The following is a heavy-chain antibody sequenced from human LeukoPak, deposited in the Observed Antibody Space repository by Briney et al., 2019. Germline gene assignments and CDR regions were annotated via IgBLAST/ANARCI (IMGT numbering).Heavy chain of an antibody. CDR1: GFSFNDYI. CDR2: IRSSHHGATR. J-gene: IGHJ4*02. Sequence: GGSLRLSCQASGFSFNDYIMSWVRQAPGKGLEWIAFIRSSHHGATREYAASVKGRFIISRDDSKNIAYLQMDSLKTEDTGVYFCTRDRGGRWFGELLGFDNWRQGTLLTVSS. V-gene: IGHV3-49*04. D-gene: IGHD3-10*01. CDR3: TRDRGGRWFGELLGFDN.